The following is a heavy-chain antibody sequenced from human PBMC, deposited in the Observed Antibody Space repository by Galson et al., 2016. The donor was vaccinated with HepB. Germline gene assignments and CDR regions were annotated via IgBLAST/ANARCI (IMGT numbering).Heavy chain of an antibody. Sequence: SETLSLTCAVSGGSVTGFYWSWIRQPPGKRLEWIGYIYYNGNTNYNPSLKSRVTLSLDTSKNQFSLEMPSVTAADTAVYYCARAGYYYDSSSYTTRGWFDPWGQGTLVTVSS. J-gene: IGHJ5*02. CDR2: IYYNGNT. CDR1: GGSVTGFY. D-gene: IGHD3-22*01. CDR3: ARAGYYYDSSSYTTRGWFDP. V-gene: IGHV4-59*02.